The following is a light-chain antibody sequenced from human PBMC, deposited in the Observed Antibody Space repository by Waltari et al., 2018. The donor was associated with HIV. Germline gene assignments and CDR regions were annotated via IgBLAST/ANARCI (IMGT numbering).Light chain of an antibody. V-gene: IGLV6-57*04. CDR3: QSYDSSNVV. CDR2: EDN. Sequence: NFMLTQPHSVSESPGKTVTISCTRSSGSIASNYVQWYQQRPGSAPTAGIYEDNQSPSGVPDRCSGSIDSSSNSASLTISGLKTEDEADYYCQSYDSSNVVFGGGTKLTVL. J-gene: IGLJ2*01. CDR1: SGSIASNY.